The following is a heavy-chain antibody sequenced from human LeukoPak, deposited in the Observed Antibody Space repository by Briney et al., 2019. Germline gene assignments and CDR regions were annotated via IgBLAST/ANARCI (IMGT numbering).Heavy chain of an antibody. CDR1: GGSISSSSYY. J-gene: IGHJ4*02. V-gene: IGHV4-39*07. Sequence: SETLSLTCTVSGGSISSSSYYWGWIRQPPGKGLEWIGSIYYSGSTSYNPSLKSRVTISVDTSKNQFSLKLSSVTAADTAVYYCASPMGKARGYSYRTARDYWGQGTLVTVSS. D-gene: IGHD5-18*01. CDR3: ASPMGKARGYSYRTARDY. CDR2: IYYSGST.